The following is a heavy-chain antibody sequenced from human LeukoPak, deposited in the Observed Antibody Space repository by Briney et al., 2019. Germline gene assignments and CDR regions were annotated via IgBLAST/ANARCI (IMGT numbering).Heavy chain of an antibody. CDR2: IYYSGST. Sequence: SETLSLTCTVSGGSVSSGSYYWSWIRQPPGKGLEWIGYIYYSGSTNYNPSLKSRVTISVDTSKNQFSLKLSSVTAADTAVYYCARAGYSYGYLPDYWDQGTLVTVSS. CDR3: ARAGYSYGYLPDY. CDR1: GGSVSSGSYY. V-gene: IGHV4-61*01. J-gene: IGHJ4*02. D-gene: IGHD5-18*01.